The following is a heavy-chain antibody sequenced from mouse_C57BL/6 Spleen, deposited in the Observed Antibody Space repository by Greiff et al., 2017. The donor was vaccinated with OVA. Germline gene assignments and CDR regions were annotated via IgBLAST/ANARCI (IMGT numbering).Heavy chain of an antibody. CDR2: IYPGGGGT. V-gene: IGHV1-55*01. J-gene: IGHJ2*01. Sequence: QVQLQQPGAELVKPGASVKMSCKASGYTFTRSWITWVKQRPGPGLEWIGHIYPGGGGTNYNEKFKGKATLTADKSSSTAYMQLSSLTSEDSAVYYWARTTTRADYWGQGTTLTVSS. CDR1: GYTFTRSW. D-gene: IGHD6-1*01. CDR3: ARTTTRADY.